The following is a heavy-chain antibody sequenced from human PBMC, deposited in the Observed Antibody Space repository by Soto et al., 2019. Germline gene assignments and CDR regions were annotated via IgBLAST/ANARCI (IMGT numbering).Heavy chain of an antibody. CDR1: GGTFRSYA. D-gene: IGHD6-13*01. V-gene: IGHV1-69*13. CDR3: ARASGIAAAGTRAWYYYYGMDV. CDR2: IIPIFGTA. J-gene: IGHJ6*02. Sequence: SVKVSCKASGGTFRSYAISWVRQAPGQGLEWMGGIIPIFGTANYAQKFQGRVTITADESTSTAYMELSSLRSEDTAVYYCARASGIAAAGTRAWYYYYGMDVWGQGTTVTVSS.